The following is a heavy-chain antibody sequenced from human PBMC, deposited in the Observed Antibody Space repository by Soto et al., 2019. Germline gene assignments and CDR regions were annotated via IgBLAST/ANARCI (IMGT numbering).Heavy chain of an antibody. Sequence: RWSLRLSCAASGFTCSSYWMNWVRQAPGKGLVWVSRINSAGSSTTYADSVKGRFTISRDNAKNTLYLQMNSLTAEDTAVYHCAREYWVPDYWGQGTLVTVSS. CDR1: GFTCSSYW. J-gene: IGHJ4*02. D-gene: IGHD2-15*01. CDR2: INSAGSST. CDR3: AREYWVPDY. V-gene: IGHV3-74*01.